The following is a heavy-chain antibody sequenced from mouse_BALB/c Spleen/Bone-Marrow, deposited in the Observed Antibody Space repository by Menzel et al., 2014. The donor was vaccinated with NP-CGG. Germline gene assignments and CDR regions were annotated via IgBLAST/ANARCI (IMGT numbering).Heavy chain of an antibody. J-gene: IGHJ2*01. CDR2: IYPSDSYT. V-gene: IGHV1-69*02. CDR3: TRTYDYDEGGFDY. CDR1: GYTFTSYW. D-gene: IGHD2-4*01. Sequence: QVQLQRSGAELVRPGASVKLSCKASGYTFTSYWINWVKQRPGQGLEWIGNIYPSDSYTNYNQKFKDKATLTADKSSSTAYMQLSSPTSEDSAVYYCTRTYDYDEGGFDYWGQGTTLTVSS.